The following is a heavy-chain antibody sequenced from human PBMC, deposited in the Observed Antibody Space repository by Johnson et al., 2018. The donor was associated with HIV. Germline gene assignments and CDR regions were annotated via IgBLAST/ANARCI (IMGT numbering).Heavy chain of an antibody. CDR1: GFTFSSYG. V-gene: IGHV3-33*06. CDR2: IWYDGSNK. CDR3: AKGGYSYGNAFDI. J-gene: IGHJ3*02. D-gene: IGHD5-18*01. Sequence: QVQLVESGGGVVQPGTSLRLSCAASGFTFSSYGIHWVRQAPGKGLEWVAVIWYDGSNKYYGDSVKGRFTISRDNSKNTLYLQMNSLRAEDTAVYYCAKGGYSYGNAFDIWGQGTMVTVSS.